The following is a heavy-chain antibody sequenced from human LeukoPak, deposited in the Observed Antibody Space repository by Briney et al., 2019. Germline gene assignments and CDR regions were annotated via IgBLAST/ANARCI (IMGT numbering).Heavy chain of an antibody. Sequence: GGSLRLSCVASGFSFNNYAMNWVRQAPGKGLEWVSLIIGSSGTTFYADSVKGRFTISRDKSKSTLYLQMNSLRAEDTAVYYCARDHSTWGQGTLVTVSS. CDR1: GFSFNNYA. CDR3: ARDHST. D-gene: IGHD5/OR15-5a*01. V-gene: IGHV3-23*01. CDR2: IIGSSGTT. J-gene: IGHJ4*02.